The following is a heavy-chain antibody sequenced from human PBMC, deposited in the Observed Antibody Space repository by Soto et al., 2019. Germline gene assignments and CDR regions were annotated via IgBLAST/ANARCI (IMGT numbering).Heavy chain of an antibody. CDR3: ASLRTTGTDYYYYYGMDV. D-gene: IGHD1-1*01. CDR1: GYTFTGYY. Sequence: GASVKVSCKASGYTFTGYYMHWVRQAPGQGLEWMGWINPNSGGTNYAQKFQGRVTMTRDTSISPAYMELSRLRSDDTAVYYCASLRTTGTDYYYYYGMDVWGQGTTVTVSS. V-gene: IGHV1-2*02. CDR2: INPNSGGT. J-gene: IGHJ6*02.